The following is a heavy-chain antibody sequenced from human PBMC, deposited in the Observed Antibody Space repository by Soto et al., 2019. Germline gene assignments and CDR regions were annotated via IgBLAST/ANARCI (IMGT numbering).Heavy chain of an antibody. CDR2: INHSGST. V-gene: IGHV4-34*01. D-gene: IGHD3-16*02. Sequence: PSETLSLTCAVYGGSFSGYYWSWIRQPPGKGLEWIGEINHSGSTNYNPSLKSRVTISVDTSKNQFSLKLSSVTAADTAVYYCARGANDYVWGSYRYRSFDYWGQGTLVTVSS. CDR1: GGSFSGYY. J-gene: IGHJ4*02. CDR3: ARGANDYVWGSYRYRSFDY.